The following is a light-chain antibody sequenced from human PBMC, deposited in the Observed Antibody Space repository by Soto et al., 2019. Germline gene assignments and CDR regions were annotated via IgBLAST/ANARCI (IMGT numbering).Light chain of an antibody. CDR3: ATWDNSLSAVL. Sequence: QSVLTQPPSVSAAPGQRITISCSGGRSNIGNNDVAWYQQLPGTAPKLLIYGSNKRLSGISDRFSGSRSGTSATLGITGLQTGDEADYYCATWDNSLSAVLFGGGTKVTVL. CDR2: GSN. J-gene: IGLJ3*02. V-gene: IGLV1-51*01. CDR1: RSNIGNND.